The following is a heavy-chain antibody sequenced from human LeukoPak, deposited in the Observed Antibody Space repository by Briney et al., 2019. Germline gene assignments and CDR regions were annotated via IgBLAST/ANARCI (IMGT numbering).Heavy chain of an antibody. Sequence: PSETLSLTCTVSGGSISSGSYYWSWIRQPAGKGLEWIGRIYTSGSTNYNPSLKSRVTISVDTSKNQFSLKLSSVTAADTAVYYCAREKSRNSGTDYWGQGTLVTVSS. D-gene: IGHD1-26*01. J-gene: IGHJ4*02. CDR3: AREKSRNSGTDY. V-gene: IGHV4-61*02. CDR2: IYTSGST. CDR1: GGSISSGSYY.